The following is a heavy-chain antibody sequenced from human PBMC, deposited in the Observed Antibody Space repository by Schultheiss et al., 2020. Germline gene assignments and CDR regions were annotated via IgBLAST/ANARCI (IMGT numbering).Heavy chain of an antibody. J-gene: IGHJ5*02. D-gene: IGHD2-15*01. CDR3: TSDYCSGGSCYSPSFDL. CDR1: GFTFSSYG. Sequence: GGSLRLSCAASGFTFSSYGMHWVRQASGKGLEWVGFIRSKAYGGTTEYAASVKGRFTNSRDDSKSIAYLQMNSLKTEDTAVYYCTSDYCSGGSCYSPSFDLWGEGATVTVDS. V-gene: IGHV3-49*04. CDR2: IRSKAYGGTT.